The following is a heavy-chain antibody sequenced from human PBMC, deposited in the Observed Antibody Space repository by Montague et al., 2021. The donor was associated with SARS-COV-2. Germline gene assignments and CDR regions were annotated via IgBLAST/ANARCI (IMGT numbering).Heavy chain of an antibody. J-gene: IGHJ4*02. CDR2: IYHSGGT. CDR3: ARGGVGLWFGRALDY. V-gene: IGHV4-4*02. D-gene: IGHD3-10*01. CDR1: GGSISSSNW. Sequence: SETLSLTCAVSGGSISSSNWWSWVRQPPGKGLEWIGEIYHSGGTNYNQSLKSRVTISVDKSKNQFSLKLSSVTAADTAVYYCARGGVGLWFGRALDYWGQGTLVTVFS.